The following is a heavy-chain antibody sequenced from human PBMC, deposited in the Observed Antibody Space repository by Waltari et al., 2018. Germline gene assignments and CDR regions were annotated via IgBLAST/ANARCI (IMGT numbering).Heavy chain of an antibody. Sequence: ESGGGVVQPGRSLRLSCAASGFTFSSYAMHWVRQAPGKGLEWVAVISYDGSNKYYADSVKGRFTISRDNSKNTLYLQMNSLRAEDTAVYYCARGGFKVTIDYFDYWGQGTLVTVSS. CDR1: GFTFSSYA. CDR2: ISYDGSNK. J-gene: IGHJ4*02. D-gene: IGHD4-17*01. CDR3: ARGGFKVTIDYFDY. V-gene: IGHV3-30*01.